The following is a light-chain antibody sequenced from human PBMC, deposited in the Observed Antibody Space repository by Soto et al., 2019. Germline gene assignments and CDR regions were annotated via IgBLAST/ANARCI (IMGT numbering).Light chain of an antibody. Sequence: DIQMTQSPSTLSGSVGDRVTITCRASQTISSWLAWYQQKPGKAPKLLIYKASTLKSGVPSRFSGSGCGTELTLNISSLQPDDFATYFCQHYNSYSEAFGQGTKVELK. V-gene: IGKV1-5*03. CDR1: QTISSW. CDR3: QHYNSYSEA. CDR2: KAS. J-gene: IGKJ1*01.